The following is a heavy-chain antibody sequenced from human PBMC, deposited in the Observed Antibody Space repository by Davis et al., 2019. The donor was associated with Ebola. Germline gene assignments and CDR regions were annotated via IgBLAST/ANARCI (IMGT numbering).Heavy chain of an antibody. D-gene: IGHD3-22*01. V-gene: IGHV3-48*01. CDR3: ARTYYYDDSGYRNAFDM. CDR1: GFSFSSYS. J-gene: IGHJ3*02. Sequence: GESLKISCAVSGFSFSSYSMNWVRQAPGKGLEWVSYISSSGTTIFYADSVKGRFTISRDNSKNTLFLQMNSLRAEDTALYYCARTYYYDDSGYRNAFDMWGQGTMVTVSS. CDR2: ISSSGTTI.